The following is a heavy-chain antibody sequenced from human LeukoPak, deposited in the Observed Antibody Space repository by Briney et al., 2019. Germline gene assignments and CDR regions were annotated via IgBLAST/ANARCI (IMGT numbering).Heavy chain of an antibody. CDR2: IDPSDSYT. V-gene: IGHV5-10-1*01. D-gene: IGHD3-22*01. CDR3: ARNRYYYDFSGYYVDY. CDR1: GYSFSSYW. J-gene: IGHJ4*02. Sequence: GESLKISCKGSGYSFSSYWISWVRQLPGKGLEWMGSIDPSDSYTNCSPSFQGHVTISTDKSITTAYLQWSSLRATDTAMYYCARNRYYYDFSGYYVDYWGQGTLVTVSS.